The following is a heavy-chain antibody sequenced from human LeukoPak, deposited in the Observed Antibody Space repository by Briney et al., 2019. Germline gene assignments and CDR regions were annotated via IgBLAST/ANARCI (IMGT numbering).Heavy chain of an antibody. J-gene: IGHJ4*02. CDR1: GFTFSSYS. Sequence: GGSLRLSCAASGFTFSSYSMNWVRQAPGKGLEWVSVIYSGGSTYYADSVKGRFTISRDNSKNTLYLQMNSLRAEDTAVYYCARVFEDYWGQGTLVTVSS. CDR2: IYSGGST. CDR3: ARVFEDY. V-gene: IGHV3-66*01. D-gene: IGHD1-14*01.